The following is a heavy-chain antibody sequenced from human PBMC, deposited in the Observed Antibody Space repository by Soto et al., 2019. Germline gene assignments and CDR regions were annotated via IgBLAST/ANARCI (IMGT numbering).Heavy chain of an antibody. CDR2: VKDGGHT. CDR3: ARGQEGVVATH. J-gene: IGHJ4*02. D-gene: IGHD5-12*01. CDR1: GWCLSGYY. Sequence: QARLPQWGAGILKHSETLSLHCAVTGWCLSGYYWSWIRQPPGKGLEWIGEVKDGGHTNYSPSLRGRVTISSDTSNNEFSLRLNSVTAADTGVYYCARGQEGVVATHWDQGSLVTVSS. V-gene: IGHV4-34*01.